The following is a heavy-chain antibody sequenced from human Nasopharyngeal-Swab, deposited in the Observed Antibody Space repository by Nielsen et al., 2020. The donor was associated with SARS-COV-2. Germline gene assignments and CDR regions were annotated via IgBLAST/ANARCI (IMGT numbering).Heavy chain of an antibody. CDR3: VRDFDY. CDR1: GFTFSGYG. Sequence: GESLKISCAASGFTFSGYGMSWVRQAPGKGLEYVSAISRDGATTYYADSVKGRFIITRDDSRNTLFLQMSSLGTEDSAKYYCVRDFDYWGQGNLVTVSS. V-gene: IGHV3-64D*06. J-gene: IGHJ4*02. CDR2: ISRDGATT.